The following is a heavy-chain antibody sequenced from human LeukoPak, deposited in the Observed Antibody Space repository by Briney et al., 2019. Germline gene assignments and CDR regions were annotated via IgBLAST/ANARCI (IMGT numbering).Heavy chain of an antibody. Sequence: GGSLILSCVASGFIFSIYGMHWVRQAPGKGLEWVALMAADGSNIYYADSVKGRFTISRDNSKNTLYLQMNSLRTEDTAVYYCAKAAVYSSSWTPFDDWGQGTLVTVSS. CDR3: AKAAVYSSSWTPFDD. CDR2: MAADGSNI. CDR1: GFIFSIYG. V-gene: IGHV3-30*18. D-gene: IGHD6-13*01. J-gene: IGHJ4*02.